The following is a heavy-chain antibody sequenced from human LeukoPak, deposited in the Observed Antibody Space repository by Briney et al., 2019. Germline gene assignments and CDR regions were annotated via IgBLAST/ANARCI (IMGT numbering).Heavy chain of an antibody. V-gene: IGHV1-24*01. Sequence: ASVKVSCKVSGYTLTELSMHWVRQAPGKGLEWMGGFDPEDGETIYAQKFQGRVTMTEDTSTDTAYVELSSLRSEDTAVYYCAFSSGSYPSEYFQHWGQGTLVTVSS. J-gene: IGHJ1*01. CDR2: FDPEDGET. CDR3: AFSSGSYPSEYFQH. D-gene: IGHD1-26*01. CDR1: GYTLTELS.